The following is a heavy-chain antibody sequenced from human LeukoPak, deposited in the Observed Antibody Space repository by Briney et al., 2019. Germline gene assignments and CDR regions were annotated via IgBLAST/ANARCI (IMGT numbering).Heavy chain of an antibody. D-gene: IGHD6-19*01. CDR1: GGSFSGYY. J-gene: IGHJ4*02. V-gene: IGHV4-59*08. Sequence: PSETLSLTCAVYGGSFSGYYWSWIRQPPGKGLEWIGYIYYSGSTYYNPSLKSRVTISVDTSKNQFSLKLSSVTAADTAVYYCARLETSSGSLSYFDYWGQGTLVTVSS. CDR3: ARLETSSGSLSYFDY. CDR2: IYYSGST.